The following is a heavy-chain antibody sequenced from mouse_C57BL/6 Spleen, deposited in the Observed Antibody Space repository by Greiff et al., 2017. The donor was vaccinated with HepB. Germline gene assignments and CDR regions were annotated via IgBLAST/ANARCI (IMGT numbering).Heavy chain of an antibody. CDR3: ARKGVYDYYYAMDY. J-gene: IGHJ4*01. CDR2: IYPSDSET. Sequence: VQLQQPGAELVRPGSSVKLSCKASGYTFTSYWMDWVKQRPGQGLEWIGNIYPSDSETHYNQKFKDKATLTVDKSSSTAYMQLSSLTSEDSAVYYCARKGVYDYYYAMDYWGQGTSVTVSS. V-gene: IGHV1-61*01. D-gene: IGHD2-3*01. CDR1: GYTFTSYW.